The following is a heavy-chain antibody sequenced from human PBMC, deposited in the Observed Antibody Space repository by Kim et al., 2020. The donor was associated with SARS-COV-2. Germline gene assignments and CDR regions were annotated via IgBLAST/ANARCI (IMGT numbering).Heavy chain of an antibody. D-gene: IGHD6-13*01. CDR1: GYTFTGYY. V-gene: IGHV1-2*06. CDR3: ARDRVIAAAGTPGWFDH. J-gene: IGHJ5*02. Sequence: ASVTVSCKASGYTFTGYYMHWVRQAPGQGLEWMGRINPNSGGTNYAQKFQGRVTMTRDTSISTAYLELSRMRSDDTAVYYCARDRVIAAAGTPGWFDHWGQGTLVTVSS. CDR2: INPNSGGT.